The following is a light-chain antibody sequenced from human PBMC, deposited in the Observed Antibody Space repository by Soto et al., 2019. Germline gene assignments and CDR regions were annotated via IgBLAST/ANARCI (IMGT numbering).Light chain of an antibody. V-gene: IGKV3-15*01. CDR2: GAS. Sequence: EIVMTHSPATLSVSPWEIATLSCRASQSVITNLAWYQQKPGQAPRLLIYGASTRAAIIPARFSGSGSGTEFTLTINSLQSEDFAVYYCQQYNKWPRTFGQGTKVDIK. CDR3: QQYNKWPRT. CDR1: QSVITN. J-gene: IGKJ1*01.